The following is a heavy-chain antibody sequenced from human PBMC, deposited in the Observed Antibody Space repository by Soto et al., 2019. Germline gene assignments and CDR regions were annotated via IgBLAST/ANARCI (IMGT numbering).Heavy chain of an antibody. Sequence: QFQLVQSGAEVKKPGSSVKVSCKASGGTFRSYTISWVRQAPGQGLEWMGRIIPILGIANYAQKFKGRVTITADKPTSTANMELSSRRPEDTAVYYCASLGAPSIDYWGQGTLVTVSS. D-gene: IGHD2-15*01. CDR3: ASLGAPSIDY. CDR1: GGTFRSYT. J-gene: IGHJ4*02. CDR2: IIPILGIA. V-gene: IGHV1-69*02.